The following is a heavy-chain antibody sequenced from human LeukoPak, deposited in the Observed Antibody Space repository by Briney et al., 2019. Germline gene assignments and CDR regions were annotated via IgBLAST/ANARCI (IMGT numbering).Heavy chain of an antibody. Sequence: GGSQTLSCAASGFTFSSYSMIWLRQAPGKGLECVSYISSRSSTIYYADSVKGRFTISRDNAKNSLYLQMNSLRAEDTAVYYCARARWHTAIDWGQGTLVTVSS. CDR2: ISSRSSTI. D-gene: IGHD5-18*01. CDR3: ARARWHTAID. J-gene: IGHJ4*02. V-gene: IGHV3-48*01. CDR1: GFTFSSYS.